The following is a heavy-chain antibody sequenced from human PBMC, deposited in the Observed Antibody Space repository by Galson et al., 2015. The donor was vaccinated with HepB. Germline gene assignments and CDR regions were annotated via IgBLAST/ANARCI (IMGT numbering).Heavy chain of an antibody. J-gene: IGHJ4*02. V-gene: IGHV3-53*01. D-gene: IGHD3-10*01. CDR2: IYSGGDT. CDR3: AKGAPYKGSGNGYFEH. CDR1: GFTFSDYY. Sequence: SLRLSCAASGFTFSDYYMSWIRQAPGKGLEWVAVIYSGGDTYHADSVKGRFAISRDGSRNTLHLQMDRLRSKDTAVYYCAKGAPYKGSGNGYFEHWGQGILVIVSS.